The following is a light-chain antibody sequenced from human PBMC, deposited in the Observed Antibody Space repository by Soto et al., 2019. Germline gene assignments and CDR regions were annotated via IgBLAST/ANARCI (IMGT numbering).Light chain of an antibody. V-gene: IGKV3-11*01. J-gene: IGKJ1*01. Sequence: EVVLTQSPATLSLSPGERANLSCRTSQSVSRTLAWYQQKSGQAPRLLFYDASNRATGIPPRFSGSGSGTDFTLTISSLEPEDFAVYYCQQRYNWPQTFGQGTKVEIK. CDR3: QQRYNWPQT. CDR2: DAS. CDR1: QSVSRT.